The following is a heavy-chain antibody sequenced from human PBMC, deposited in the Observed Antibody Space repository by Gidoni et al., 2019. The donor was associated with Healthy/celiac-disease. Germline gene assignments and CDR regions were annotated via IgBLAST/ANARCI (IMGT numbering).Heavy chain of an antibody. V-gene: IGHV3-9*01. D-gene: IGHD6-19*01. CDR3: AKDIGAVAGATKDY. CDR1: GFTFDDYA. CDR2: ISWNSGSI. J-gene: IGHJ4*02. Sequence: EVQLVESGGGLVQPGRSLRLSCAASGFTFDDYAMHWVRQAPGKGLEWVSGISWNSGSIGYADSVKGRFTISRDNAKNSLYLQMNSLRAEDTALYYCAKDIGAVAGATKDYWGQGTLVTVSS.